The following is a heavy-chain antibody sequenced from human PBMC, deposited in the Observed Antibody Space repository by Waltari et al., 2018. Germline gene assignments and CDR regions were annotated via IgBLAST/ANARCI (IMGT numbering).Heavy chain of an antibody. CDR3: ARLHCGDGICYDAFDI. CDR1: GGSISTYY. D-gene: IGHD2-15*01. J-gene: IGHJ3*02. CDR2: FHYSGNT. V-gene: IGHV4-59*01. Sequence: QVQLQESGPGLVKPSETLSLTCTVSGGSISTYYWSWLRQPPGKGLEWIGYFHYSGNTNYNPSLKSRVTLSVDTPKNLFSLKLTAVTAADTAIYYCARLHCGDGICYDAFDIWGQRTMVTVSS.